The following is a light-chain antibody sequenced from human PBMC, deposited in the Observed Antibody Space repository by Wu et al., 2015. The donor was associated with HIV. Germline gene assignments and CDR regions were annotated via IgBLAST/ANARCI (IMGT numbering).Light chain of an antibody. J-gene: IGKJ3*01. CDR3: LQDYSYPFT. CDR2: AAS. CDR1: QGIRND. V-gene: IGKV1-6*01. Sequence: AIQMTQSPSSLSASVGDRVIVTCRASQGIRNDLSWYQQKPGKAPKLLIYAASSLQNGVPPRFSGSGSGTDFTLTISSLQPEDFATYYCLQDYSYPFTFGPGTKVDIK.